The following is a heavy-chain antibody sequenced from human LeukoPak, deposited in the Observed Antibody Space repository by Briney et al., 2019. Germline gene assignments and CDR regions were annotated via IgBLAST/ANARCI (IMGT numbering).Heavy chain of an antibody. CDR1: GGSFSGYY. D-gene: IGHD3-22*01. J-gene: IGHJ6*02. CDR2: INHSGST. V-gene: IGHV4-34*01. CDR3: ARLPRGLAYYYYGMDV. Sequence: SETLSLTCAVYGGSFSGYYWSWIRQRPGKGLEWIGEINHSGSTNYNPSLKSRVTISVDTSKNQFSLKLSAVTAADTAVYYCARLPRGLAYYYYGMDVWGQGTTVTVSS.